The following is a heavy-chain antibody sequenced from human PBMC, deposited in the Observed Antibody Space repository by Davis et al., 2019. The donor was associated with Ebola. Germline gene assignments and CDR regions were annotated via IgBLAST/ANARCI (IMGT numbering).Heavy chain of an antibody. J-gene: IGHJ4*02. Sequence: GGSLRLSCAASGFTFSSYSMNWVRQAPGKGLEWVAVISYDGSNKYYADSVKGRFTISRDNSKNTLYLQMNSLRAEDTAVYYCAKSGGYGLFDYWGQGTLVTVSS. CDR3: AKSGGYGLFDY. CDR2: ISYDGSNK. CDR1: GFTFSSYS. D-gene: IGHD5-12*01. V-gene: IGHV3-30*18.